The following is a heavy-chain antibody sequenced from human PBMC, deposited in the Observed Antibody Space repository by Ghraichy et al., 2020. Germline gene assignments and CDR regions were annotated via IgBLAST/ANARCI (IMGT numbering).Heavy chain of an antibody. Sequence: SETLSLTCTVSGGSISSSSYYWGWIRQPPGKGLEWIGSIYYSGSTYYNPSLKSRVTISVDTSKNQFSLKLSSVTAADTAVYYCARHEISVALQLNYFDYWGHGTLVTVSS. D-gene: IGHD6-19*01. V-gene: IGHV4-39*01. J-gene: IGHJ4*01. CDR3: ARHEISVALQLNYFDY. CDR2: IYYSGST. CDR1: GGSISSSSYY.